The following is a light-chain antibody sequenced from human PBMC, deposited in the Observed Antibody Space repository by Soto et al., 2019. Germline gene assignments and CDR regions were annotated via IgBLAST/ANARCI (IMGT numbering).Light chain of an antibody. CDR1: QSISSNS. CDR2: GAS. J-gene: IGKJ5*01. Sequence: EMVLTQSPGTLSLSPGERATLSCGASQSISSNSLAWYQQKPGQAPRLFIYGASSRATGIPDRFIGSGSGTHFTLTISRLEPEDFALYYCQQYGSSPRISFGQGTRLEIK. V-gene: IGKV3-20*01. CDR3: QQYGSSPRIS.